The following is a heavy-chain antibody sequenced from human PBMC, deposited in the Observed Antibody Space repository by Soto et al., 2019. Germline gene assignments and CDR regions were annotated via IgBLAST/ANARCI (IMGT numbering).Heavy chain of an antibody. CDR2: VYHSGST. D-gene: IGHD3-22*01. V-gene: IGHV4-4*02. CDR3: ARGLYYYDSSGYLDY. J-gene: IGHJ4*02. CDR1: GGSISTSNW. Sequence: SETLSLTCAVSGGSISTSNWWSWVRQPPGKGLEWIGEVYHSGSTNYNPSLKSRVTISVDTSKNQFSLKLSSVTAADTAVYYCARGLYYYDSSGYLDYWGQGTLVTVSS.